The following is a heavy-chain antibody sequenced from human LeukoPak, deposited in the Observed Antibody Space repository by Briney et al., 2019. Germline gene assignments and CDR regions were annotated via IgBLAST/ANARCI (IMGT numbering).Heavy chain of an antibody. CDR3: ARAEWELPIDY. CDR1: GFTLSSYS. V-gene: IGHV3-21*01. J-gene: IGHJ4*02. CDR2: ISSSSSYI. D-gene: IGHD1-26*01. Sequence: KPGGSLRLSCAAAGFTLSSYSMNWLRQAPGKGLEWVSSISSSSSYIYYADSVKGRFTISRDNAKNSLYLQMNSLRAEDTAVYYCARAEWELPIDYWGQGTLVTVSS.